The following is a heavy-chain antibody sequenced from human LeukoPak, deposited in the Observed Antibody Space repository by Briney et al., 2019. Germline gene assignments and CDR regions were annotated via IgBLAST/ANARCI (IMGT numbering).Heavy chain of an antibody. D-gene: IGHD1-7*01. Sequence: ASVKVSCKASGYTFTDYYIHWVRQAPGQGLEWMGWINPRSGGTVHAQKFQDRLTMTRDTSISTASMELNRLKSDDTAIYYCTREVATSNYFVPWGQGTLLTISS. V-gene: IGHV1-2*02. J-gene: IGHJ5*02. CDR3: TREVATSNYFVP. CDR1: GYTFTDYY. CDR2: INPRSGGT.